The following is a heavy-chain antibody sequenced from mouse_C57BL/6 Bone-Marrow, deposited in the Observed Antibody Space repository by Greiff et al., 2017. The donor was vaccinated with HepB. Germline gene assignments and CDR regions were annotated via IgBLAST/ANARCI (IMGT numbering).Heavy chain of an antibody. CDR2: IYPRSGNT. CDR3: ARLWPRFAY. V-gene: IGHV1-81*01. D-gene: IGHD1-1*02. CDR1: GYTFTSYG. J-gene: IGHJ3*01. Sequence: QVQLQQSGAELARPGASVKLSCKASGYTFTSYGISWVKQRTGQGLEWIGEIYPRSGNTYYNEKFKGKATLTADKSSSTAYMELRSLTSEDSAVYFCARLWPRFAYWGQGTLVTVSA.